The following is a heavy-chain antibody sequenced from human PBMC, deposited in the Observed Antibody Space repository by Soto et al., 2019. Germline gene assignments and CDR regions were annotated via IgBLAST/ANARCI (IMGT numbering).Heavy chain of an antibody. V-gene: IGHV1-8*01. Sequence: ASVKVSCKASGYTFASYDINWVRQATGQGLEWMGWMNPNSGNTGYAQKFQGRVTMTRNTSISTAYMELSSLRSEDTAVYYCARGLRFLEWLSFYYYYGMDVWGQGTTVTVSS. CDR1: GYTFASYD. D-gene: IGHD3-3*01. CDR2: MNPNSGNT. J-gene: IGHJ6*02. CDR3: ARGLRFLEWLSFYYYYGMDV.